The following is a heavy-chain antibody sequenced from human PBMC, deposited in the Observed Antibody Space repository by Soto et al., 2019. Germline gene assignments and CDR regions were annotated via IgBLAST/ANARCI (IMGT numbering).Heavy chain of an antibody. J-gene: IGHJ6*02. CDR2: IYPGDSDT. Sequence: PGESLKISCKGSGYSFTSYWIGWVRQMPGKGLEWMGIIYPGDSDTRYSPSFQGQATISADKSISTAYLQWSSLKASDTAMYYCARGRITIFGVVITYYYGMDVWGQGTTVTVSS. D-gene: IGHD3-3*01. V-gene: IGHV5-51*01. CDR3: ARGRITIFGVVITYYYGMDV. CDR1: GYSFTSYW.